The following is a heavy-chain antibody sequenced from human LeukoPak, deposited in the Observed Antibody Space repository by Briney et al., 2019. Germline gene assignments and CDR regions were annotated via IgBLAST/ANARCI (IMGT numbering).Heavy chain of an antibody. J-gene: IGHJ6*03. CDR1: GITFSSYA. D-gene: IGHD6-19*01. CDR3: AKSFYSSGWYGGYYYYYMDV. CDR2: ISGSGGST. Sequence: GGSLRLSCAASGITFSSYAMSWVRQAPGKGLEWVSAISGSGGSTYYADSVKGRFTISRDNSKNTLYLQMNSLRAEDTAVYYCAKSFYSSGWYGGYYYYYMDVWGKGTTVTVSS. V-gene: IGHV3-23*01.